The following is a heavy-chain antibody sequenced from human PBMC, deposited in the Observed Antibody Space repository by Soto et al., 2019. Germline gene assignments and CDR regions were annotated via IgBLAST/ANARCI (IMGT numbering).Heavy chain of an antibody. CDR1: GASIITDNYF. CDR3: ARRRASDYGGNHQPYYFYR. CDR2: ISYSGRT. J-gene: IGHJ4*02. Sequence: SETLSLTCTVSGASIITDNYFWVWIRQSPRRGLELIGSISYSGRTYDNPSLQSRVTISIDASKNQFSLKLTSVTTADTAVYYCARRRASDYGGNHQPYYFYRWGQGALVTVSS. V-gene: IGHV4-39*01. D-gene: IGHD4-17*01.